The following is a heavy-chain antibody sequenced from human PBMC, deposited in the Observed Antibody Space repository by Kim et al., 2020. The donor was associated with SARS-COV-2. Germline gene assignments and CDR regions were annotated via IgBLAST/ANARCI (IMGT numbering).Heavy chain of an antibody. D-gene: IGHD6-13*01. CDR3: ARGRRSIAAAGTGWFDP. CDR2: IGTAGDT. J-gene: IGHJ5*02. Sequence: GGSLRLSCAASGFTFSSYDMHWVRQATGKGLEWVSAIGTAGDTYYPGSVKGRFTISRENAKNSLYLQMNSLRAGDTAVYYCARGRRSIAAAGTGWFDPWGQGTLVTVSS. CDR1: GFTFSSYD. V-gene: IGHV3-13*01.